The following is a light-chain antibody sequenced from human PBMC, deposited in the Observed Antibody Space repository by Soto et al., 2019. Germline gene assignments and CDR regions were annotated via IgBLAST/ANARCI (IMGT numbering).Light chain of an antibody. V-gene: IGLV6-57*04. CDR1: SGNIASNS. Sequence: NFMLTQPHSVSESPGKTVTISYTRSSGNIASNSVQWYQQRPGSAPTTVIFEHNQRPSGVSDRFSGSIDSSSNSASLTISGLKPEDEADYYCQSFDSTVVFGGGTKLTVL. J-gene: IGLJ2*01. CDR2: EHN. CDR3: QSFDSTVV.